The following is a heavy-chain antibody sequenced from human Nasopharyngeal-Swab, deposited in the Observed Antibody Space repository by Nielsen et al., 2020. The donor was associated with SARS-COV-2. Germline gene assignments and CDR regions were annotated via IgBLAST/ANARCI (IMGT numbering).Heavy chain of an antibody. J-gene: IGHJ2*01. V-gene: IGHV2-5*02. CDR3: AHSSRYSSSWYGGGGYWYFDL. CDR2: IYWDDDK. D-gene: IGHD6-13*01. Sequence: WIRQPPGKALEWLALIYWDDDKRYSPSLKSRLTITKDTSKNQVVLTLTNMDPVETAPYYCAHSSRYSSSWYGGGGYWYFDLWGRGTLVTVSS.